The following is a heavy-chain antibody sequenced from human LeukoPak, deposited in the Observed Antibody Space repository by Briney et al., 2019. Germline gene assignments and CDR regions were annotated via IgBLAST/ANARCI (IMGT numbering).Heavy chain of an antibody. Sequence: KPSETLSLTCTVSGGSISSYYWSWMRQPPGKGLEWIGYIYGSGTTNYNPSLKSRVTISVDTSKNQFSLNLSFVTAADTAVYYCARHPRRVANWYFDLWGRGTLVTVSS. J-gene: IGHJ2*01. D-gene: IGHD3-3*01. CDR1: GGSISSYY. CDR3: ARHPRRVANWYFDL. CDR2: IYGSGTT. V-gene: IGHV4-59*08.